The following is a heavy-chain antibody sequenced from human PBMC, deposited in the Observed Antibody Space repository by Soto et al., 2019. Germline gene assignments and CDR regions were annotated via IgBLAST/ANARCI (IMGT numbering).Heavy chain of an antibody. J-gene: IGHJ4*02. Sequence: EVQLVESGGGLVQPGGSLRLSCAASGFTFSPYSMNWVRQASGKGLEWVAFISGSGSPIYYADSVKGRFTISRDNAQNSVYLQMNSLRDEDTXXXXXARVRGHSYGYADYWGQGTLVTVSS. CDR1: GFTFSPYS. V-gene: IGHV3-48*02. D-gene: IGHD5-18*01. CDR3: ARVRGHSYGYADY. CDR2: ISGSGSPI.